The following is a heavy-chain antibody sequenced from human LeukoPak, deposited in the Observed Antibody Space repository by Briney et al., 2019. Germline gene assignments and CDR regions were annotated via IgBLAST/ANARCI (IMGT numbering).Heavy chain of an antibody. CDR3: ARDRPYYYESSGDHRGYYFDY. CDR2: IYYSGST. J-gene: IGHJ4*01. Sequence: PSETLSLTCTVSGGSISSAAYYWSWIRQHPGKGLEWIGYIYYSGSTHYNPSLKSRVSISVDTSKNQFSLKLSSVTAADTAVYYCARDRPYYYESSGDHRGYYFDYWGHGTLVTVSS. D-gene: IGHD3-22*01. CDR1: GGSISSAAYY. V-gene: IGHV4-31*03.